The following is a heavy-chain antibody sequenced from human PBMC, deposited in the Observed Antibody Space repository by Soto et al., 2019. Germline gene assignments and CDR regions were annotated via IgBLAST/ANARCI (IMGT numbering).Heavy chain of an antibody. Sequence: SETLSLTCTVSGGSISISYWSWIRQPAGKGLEWIGRIYASGSTNYNPSLKSRVTMSVDTSKNQFSLKLRSVTAADTAVYYCARACSSTSCYDVFDYWGQGTLVTVSS. CDR1: GGSISISY. CDR2: IYASGST. CDR3: ARACSSTSCYDVFDY. V-gene: IGHV4-4*07. D-gene: IGHD2-2*01. J-gene: IGHJ4*02.